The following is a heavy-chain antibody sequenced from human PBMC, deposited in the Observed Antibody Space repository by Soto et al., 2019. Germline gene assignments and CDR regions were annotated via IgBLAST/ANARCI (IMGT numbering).Heavy chain of an antibody. D-gene: IGHD6-13*01. CDR2: ISFDGSLK. Sequence: QVQLVESGGGVVQPGRSLRLSCTASGFTFDSHTMHWVRQSPGKGLEWVALISFDGSLKYDSDSGKGRFSMSRDNSKTTVFLAMTSLRPEDNAVYYCARTYSSSWNGLDYWGQGVQVIVSS. CDR3: ARTYSSSWNGLDY. J-gene: IGHJ4*02. V-gene: IGHV3-30*04. CDR1: GFTFDSHT.